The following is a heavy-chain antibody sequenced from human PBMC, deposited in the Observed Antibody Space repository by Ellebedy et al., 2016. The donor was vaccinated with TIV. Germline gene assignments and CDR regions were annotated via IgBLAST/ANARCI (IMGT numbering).Heavy chain of an antibody. D-gene: IGHD1-26*01. CDR1: DDSIRSFY. CDR3: ARYIVGNSGTFDT. V-gene: IGHV4-59*01. Sequence: MPSETLSLTCSVSDDSIRSFYWSWVRQPPGKGLEWIGNLFYSGSTSYNPSLKGRVAISVDISKNQFSLNLTSVTAADTALYYCARYIVGNSGTFDTWGRGTLVTVSS. J-gene: IGHJ5*02. CDR2: LFYSGST.